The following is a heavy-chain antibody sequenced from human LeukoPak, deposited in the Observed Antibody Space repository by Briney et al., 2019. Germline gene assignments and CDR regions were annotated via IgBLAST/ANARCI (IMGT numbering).Heavy chain of an antibody. CDR2: IYYSGST. CDR3: ARHGFRAGGSWIFDF. D-gene: IGHD3-10*01. V-gene: IGHV4-59*08. J-gene: IGHJ4*02. CDR1: GGSTSSYY. Sequence: PSETLSLTCTVSGGSTSSYYWSWIRQPPGKGLEWIGYIYYSGSTNYNPSLKSRVTISVDTSKNQFSLNLRSVTAADTAVYYCARHGFRAGGSWIFDFWGQGTLVTVSS.